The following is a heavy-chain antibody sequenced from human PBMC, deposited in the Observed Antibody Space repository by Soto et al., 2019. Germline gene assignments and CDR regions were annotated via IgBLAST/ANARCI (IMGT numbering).Heavy chain of an antibody. J-gene: IGHJ3*02. CDR2: VYDLDGT. D-gene: IGHD5-12*01. V-gene: IGHV3-53*01. CDR1: GLTVSGKKY. CDR3: ATWHLREHAYDI. Sequence: DVQLVESGGGLIQPGVSLTLSCVASGLTVSGKKYMAWVRQAPGKGPELVSGVYDLDGTYYADSVRCRFTTSIGSSRTTVYLQSRDLRPEDTALYFCATWHLREHAYDIWGQGKMVTVAS.